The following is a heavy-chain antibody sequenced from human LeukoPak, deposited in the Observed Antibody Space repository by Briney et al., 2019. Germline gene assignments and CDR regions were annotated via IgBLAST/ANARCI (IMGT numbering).Heavy chain of an antibody. Sequence: ASVKVSCKASGYTFTSYAMNWVRQAPGQGLEWMGWINPNSGGTNYAQKFQGRVTMTRDTSISTAYMELSRLRSDDTAVYYCAIIASGTQRAWFDYWGQGTLVTVSS. CDR2: INPNSGGT. J-gene: IGHJ4*02. V-gene: IGHV1-2*02. CDR1: GYTFTSYA. D-gene: IGHD1-26*01. CDR3: AIIASGTQRAWFDY.